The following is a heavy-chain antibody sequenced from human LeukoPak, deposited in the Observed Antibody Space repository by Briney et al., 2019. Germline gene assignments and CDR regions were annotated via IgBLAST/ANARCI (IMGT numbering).Heavy chain of an antibody. CDR1: GFTFSSYG. Sequence: PGGSLRLSCAASGFTFSSYGMHWVRQAPGKGLEWVAVISYDGSNKYYADSVKGRFTISRDNSKNTLYLQMNSLRAEDTAVYYCAKDRHYYGSGSCPGDYWGQGTLVTVSS. D-gene: IGHD3-10*01. J-gene: IGHJ4*02. CDR3: AKDRHYYGSGSCPGDY. CDR2: ISYDGSNK. V-gene: IGHV3-30*18.